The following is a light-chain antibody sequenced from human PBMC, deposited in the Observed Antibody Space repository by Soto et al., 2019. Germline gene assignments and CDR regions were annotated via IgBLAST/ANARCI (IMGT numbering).Light chain of an antibody. V-gene: IGKV3-15*01. Sequence: VLTQSPATLSVSPGEGATLSCRASQSVNVLLAWNQQKPVLAPRLLIYRASTRATGVPARFSGSGSETEFTLTNITLQSEDFAVYYCQQYNNWPITFGQGTRLEIK. CDR3: QQYNNWPIT. CDR2: RAS. J-gene: IGKJ5*01. CDR1: QSVNVL.